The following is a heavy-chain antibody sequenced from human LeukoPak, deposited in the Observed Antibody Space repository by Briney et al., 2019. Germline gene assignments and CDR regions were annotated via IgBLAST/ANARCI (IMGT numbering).Heavy chain of an antibody. CDR3: ARGATYYYDSSGYYFDY. CDR2: ISAYNGNT. J-gene: IGHJ4*02. V-gene: IGHV1-18*01. CDR1: GYTFTSYG. Sequence: ASVNVSCKASGYTFTSYGISWVRQAPGQGLEWMGWISAYNGNTNYAQKFQGRVTMTTDTSTSTAYMELRSLRSDDTAVYYCARGATYYYDSSGYYFDYWGQGTLVTVSS. D-gene: IGHD3-22*01.